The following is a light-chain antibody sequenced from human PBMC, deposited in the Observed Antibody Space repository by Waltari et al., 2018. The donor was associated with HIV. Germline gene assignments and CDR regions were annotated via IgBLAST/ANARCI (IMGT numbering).Light chain of an antibody. J-gene: IGKJ4*01. V-gene: IGKV4-1*01. CDR1: RTVLYNRNY. CDR2: WAS. CDR3: QQYYTLRST. Sequence: DIVMTQSPDSLAGSLGARATVTCTSSRTVLYNRNYLAWYQQKPGQAPKVLIYWASTRAFGVPDRFSGSGSGTDFSLTISRVQADDVAIYYCQQYYTLRSTFGGGTKIEI.